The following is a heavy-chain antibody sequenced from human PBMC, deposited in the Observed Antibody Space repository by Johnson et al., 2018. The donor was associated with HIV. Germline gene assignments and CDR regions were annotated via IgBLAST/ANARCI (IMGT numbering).Heavy chain of an antibody. CDR2: ISFDGSNK. J-gene: IGHJ3*02. Sequence: QVQLVESGGGLVQPGGSLRLSCAASGFTFSNYPMHWVRQAPGKGLEWVAVISFDGSNKYYTDSVTGRFTISRDNSKNTLYLQMNSLRAEDTAVYYCAREYYYDSSGTPVFDIWGQGTMGTVSS. V-gene: IGHV3-30*04. CDR3: AREYYYDSSGTPVFDI. CDR1: GFTFSNYP. D-gene: IGHD3-22*01.